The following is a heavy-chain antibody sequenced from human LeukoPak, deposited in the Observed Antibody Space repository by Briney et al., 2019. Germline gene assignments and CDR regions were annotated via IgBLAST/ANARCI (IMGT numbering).Heavy chain of an antibody. Sequence: PGGSLRLSCAASGFTFDDYAMHWVRQAPGKGLEWVSGISWNSGSIGYADSVKGRFTISRDNAKNSLYLQMNSLRAEDMALYYCAKELTSSSALGAFDIWGQGTMVTVSS. CDR1: GFTFDDYA. CDR2: ISWNSGSI. D-gene: IGHD6-6*01. CDR3: AKELTSSSALGAFDI. V-gene: IGHV3-9*03. J-gene: IGHJ3*02.